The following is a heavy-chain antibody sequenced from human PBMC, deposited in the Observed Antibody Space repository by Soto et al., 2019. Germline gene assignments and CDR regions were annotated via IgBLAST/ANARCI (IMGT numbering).Heavy chain of an antibody. CDR2: ISSISSYI. V-gene: IGHV3-21*01. CDR1: GFTFSSYS. CDR3: ARVTPGYCISTNCVFDY. D-gene: IGHD2-2*01. J-gene: IGHJ4*02. Sequence: EVQLVESGGGLVKPGGSLRLSCAASGFTFSSYSMNWVRQAPGKGLEWVSSISSISSYIYYADSVKGRFTISRDNAKNSLYLQMNSLRAEDMAVYYCARVTPGYCISTNCVFDYWGQGTLVTVSS.